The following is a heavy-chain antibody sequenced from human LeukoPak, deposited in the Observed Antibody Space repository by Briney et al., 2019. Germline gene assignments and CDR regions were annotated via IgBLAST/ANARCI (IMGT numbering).Heavy chain of an antibody. J-gene: IGHJ4*02. V-gene: IGHV3-20*04. CDR2: INWDGGST. CDR3: ARGTFDY. Sequence: GGSLRLSCAASGFSFEDHGMAWVRQVPGKGLEWVSGINWDGGSTGYGDSVRGRFTISRDNSKNTLYLQMNSLRPEDTAIYYCARGTFDYWGQGTLVTVSS. CDR1: GFSFEDHG.